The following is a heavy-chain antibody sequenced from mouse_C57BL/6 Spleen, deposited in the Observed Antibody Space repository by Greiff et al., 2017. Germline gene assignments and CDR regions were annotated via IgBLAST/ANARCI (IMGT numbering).Heavy chain of an antibody. CDR3: ARYIEGYYCSSPGWYFDV. CDR1: GFTFTDYY. D-gene: IGHD1-1*01. V-gene: IGHV7-3*01. Sequence: DVKLVESGGGLVQPGGSLSLSCAASGFTFTDYYMSWVRQPPGKALEWLGFIRNKANGYTTEYSASVKGRFTISRDNSQSILYLQMNALRAEDSATYYCARYIEGYYCSSPGWYFDVWGTGTTVTVSS. CDR2: IRNKANGYTT. J-gene: IGHJ1*03.